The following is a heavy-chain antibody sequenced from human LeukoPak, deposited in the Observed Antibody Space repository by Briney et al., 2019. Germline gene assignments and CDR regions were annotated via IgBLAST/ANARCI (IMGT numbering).Heavy chain of an antibody. V-gene: IGHV1-69*13. CDR1: GGTFSSYA. CDR2: IIPIFGTA. CDR3: ARPSRIAAEYYYYMDV. Sequence: GASVKVSCKASGGTFSSYAISWVRQAPGQGLEWMGGIIPIFGTANYAQKFQGRVTITADESTSTAYMELSSLRSEDTAVYYCARPSRIAAEYYYYMDVWGKGTTVTVSS. D-gene: IGHD6-13*01. J-gene: IGHJ6*03.